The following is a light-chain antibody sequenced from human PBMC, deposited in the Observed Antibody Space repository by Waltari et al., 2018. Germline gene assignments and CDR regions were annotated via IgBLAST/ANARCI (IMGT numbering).Light chain of an antibody. V-gene: IGLV3-10*01. J-gene: IGLJ3*02. Sequence: SYELTQPPSVSVSPGQTARITCSGDDLPKKYAYWYQQKPGQAPVVVIYEDTKRPSGIPGRFSGSSSGTMATFTISGAQVEDEADYYCYSTDSSGNHRVFGRGTKLTVL. CDR2: EDT. CDR1: DLPKKY. CDR3: YSTDSSGNHRV.